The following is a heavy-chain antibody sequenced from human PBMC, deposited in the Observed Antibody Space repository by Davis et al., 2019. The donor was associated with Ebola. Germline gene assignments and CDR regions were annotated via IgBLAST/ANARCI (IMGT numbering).Heavy chain of an antibody. CDR1: GYSFTSYW. CDR2: IYPGDSDT. CDR3: ARNQYSSSWLRNWFDP. J-gene: IGHJ5*02. Sequence: GESLKISCKGSGYSFTSYWIGWVRQMPGKGLEWMGIIYPGDSDTRYSPSFQGQVTISADKSINTAYLQWSSLKASDTAMYYCARNQYSSSWLRNWFDPWGQGTLVTVSS. V-gene: IGHV5-51*01. D-gene: IGHD6-13*01.